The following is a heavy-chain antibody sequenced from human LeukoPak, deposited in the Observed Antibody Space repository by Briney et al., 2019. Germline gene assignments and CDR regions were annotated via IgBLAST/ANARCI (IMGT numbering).Heavy chain of an antibody. V-gene: IGHV4-39*07. CDR3: ARSGTTVTTPPGY. CDR2: IYHSGST. J-gene: IGHJ4*02. Sequence: PSETLSLTCTVSGGSISSSSYYWGWIRQPPGKGLEWIGSIYHSGSTYYNPSLKSRVTIAVETSKNQFSLKLSSVTAADTAVYYCARSGTTVTTPPGYWGQGTLVTVSS. D-gene: IGHD4-17*01. CDR1: GGSISSSSYY.